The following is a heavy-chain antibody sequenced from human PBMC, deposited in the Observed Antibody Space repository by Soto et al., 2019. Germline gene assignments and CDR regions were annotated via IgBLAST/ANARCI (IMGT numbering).Heavy chain of an antibody. CDR2: IYWDDDE. D-gene: IGHD6-25*01. V-gene: IGHV2-5*02. CDR3: AYASASHHHAMEV. CDR1: GFSHTTSGVG. J-gene: IGHJ6*02. Sequence: QITLKESGPTLVKSTQTLTLTCTFSGFSHTTSGVGVAWIRQPPGKALEWLALIYWDDDERYSPSLKTRLSITQGTSKDQGVLTMANMDPVDTATYYCAYASASHHHAMEVWGQGTTVTVSS.